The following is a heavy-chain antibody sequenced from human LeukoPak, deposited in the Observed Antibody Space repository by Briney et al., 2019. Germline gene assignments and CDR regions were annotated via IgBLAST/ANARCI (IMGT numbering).Heavy chain of an antibody. CDR1: GYNFTSYW. Sequence: ESLKISCKGSGYNFTSYWIAWVRQMPGKGLEWMGIIYPGEADTKHSPPFQAQVHISADKSITTAYLQWSSLKASDTAMYYCARLKVAAPEGDYWGQGTLVTVSS. CDR3: ARLKVAAPEGDY. J-gene: IGHJ4*02. V-gene: IGHV5-51*01. CDR2: IYPGEADT. D-gene: IGHD2-15*01.